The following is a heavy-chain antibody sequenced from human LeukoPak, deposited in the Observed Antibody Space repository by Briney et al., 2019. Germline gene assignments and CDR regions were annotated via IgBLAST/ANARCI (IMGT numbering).Heavy chain of an antibody. D-gene: IGHD2-2*01. CDR1: GGSISSSNW. CDR3: ARRPYCTSTSCYWRNYYYMDV. J-gene: IGHJ6*03. CDR2: INHSGSP. V-gene: IGHV4-4*02. Sequence: SETLSLTCAVSGGSISSSNWWSWVRQPPGKGLEWIGEINHSGSPNYNPSLKSRVTISVDTSKNQFSLDLTSVTAADTAVYYCARRPYCTSTSCYWRNYYYMDVWGKGTTVTVSS.